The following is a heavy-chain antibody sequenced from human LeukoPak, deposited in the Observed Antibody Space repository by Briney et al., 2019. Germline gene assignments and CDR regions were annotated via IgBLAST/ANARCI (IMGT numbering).Heavy chain of an antibody. D-gene: IGHD2-2*01. V-gene: IGHV3-23*01. CDR2: ISAGGGAT. Sequence: GGSLRLSCAASGFTFSSYAMSWVRQAPGKGLEWVSAISAGGGATYYADSVKGRFTISRDNSKNTLYLRMNSLRAEDTAVYYCARRLGYCSTTSCYVAPFDYWGQGTLVTVSS. J-gene: IGHJ4*02. CDR1: GFTFSSYA. CDR3: ARRLGYCSTTSCYVAPFDY.